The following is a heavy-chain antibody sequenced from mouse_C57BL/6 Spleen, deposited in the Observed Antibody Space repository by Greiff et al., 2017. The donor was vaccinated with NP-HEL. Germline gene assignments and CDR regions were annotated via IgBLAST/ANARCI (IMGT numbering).Heavy chain of an antibody. V-gene: IGHV1-26*01. CDR1: GYTFTDYY. D-gene: IGHD2-4*01. J-gene: IGHJ4*01. Sequence: EVQLQQSGPELVKPGASVKISCKASGYTFTDYYMNWVKQSHGKSLEWIGDINPNNGGTSYNQKFKGKATLTVDKSSSTAYMELRSLTSEDSAVYYGARREDYGDYYAMDYWGQGTSVTVSS. CDR2: INPNNGGT. CDR3: ARREDYGDYYAMDY.